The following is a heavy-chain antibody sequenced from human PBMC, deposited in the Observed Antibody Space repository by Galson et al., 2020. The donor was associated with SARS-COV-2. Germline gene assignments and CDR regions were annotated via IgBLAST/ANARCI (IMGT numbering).Heavy chain of an antibody. CDR1: GFTFSSYW. CDR2: IKQDGSEK. J-gene: IGHJ6*02. CDR3: ARQLLVYYYYGMDV. D-gene: IGHD2-2*01. Sequence: GGSLRLSCAASGFTFSSYWMSWVRQAPGKGLEWVANIKQDGSEKYYVDSVKGRFTISRDNAKNSLYLQMNSLRAEDTAVYYCARQLLVYYYYGMDVWGQGTTVTVSS. V-gene: IGHV3-7*01.